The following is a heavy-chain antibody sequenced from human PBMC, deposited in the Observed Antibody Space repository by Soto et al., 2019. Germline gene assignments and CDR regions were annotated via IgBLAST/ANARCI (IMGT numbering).Heavy chain of an antibody. Sequence: PGGSLRLSCAASGFTFDSYWMTWVRQAPGKGLEWVAHIKQDGGQTYYVDSVKGRFTISRDNAKISLYLQMNSLRAEDTSVYFCARGGNGYENWPPYYYYGMDVWGQGTTVTVSS. V-gene: IGHV3-7*01. J-gene: IGHJ6*02. CDR3: ARGGNGYENWPPYYYYGMDV. CDR1: GFTFDSYW. CDR2: IKQDGGQT. D-gene: IGHD5-12*01.